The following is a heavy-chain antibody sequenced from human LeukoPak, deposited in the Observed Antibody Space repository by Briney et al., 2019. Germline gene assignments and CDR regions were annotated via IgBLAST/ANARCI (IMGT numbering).Heavy chain of an antibody. CDR1: GGSISSYY. CDR2: IYTSGST. V-gene: IGHV4-4*07. D-gene: IGHD3-22*01. Sequence: SETLSLTCTVSGGSISSYYWSWTRQPAGKGLEWIGRIYTSGSTNYNPSLKSRVTISVDTSKNQFSLKLSSVTAADTAVYYCARNYYYDSSGYYYVFDYWGQGTLVTVSS. CDR3: ARNYYYDSSGYYYVFDY. J-gene: IGHJ4*02.